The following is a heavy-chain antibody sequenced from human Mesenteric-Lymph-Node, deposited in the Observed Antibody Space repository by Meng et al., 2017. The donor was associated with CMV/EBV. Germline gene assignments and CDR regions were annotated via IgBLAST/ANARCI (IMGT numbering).Heavy chain of an antibody. J-gene: IGHJ5*02. D-gene: IGHD1-1*01. CDR3: ARAGNWNKWLDH. CDR1: GDSVSTGSQY. CDR2: FYSGGST. V-gene: IGHV4-61*01. Sequence: SETLSLTCTVSGDSVSTGSQYWSWIRQSPDKGLELIGYFYSGGSTSYNPSLKSRVTISVDMSKNQFSLNLNSVTAADTAVYYCARAGNWNKWLDHWGQGTLVTVSS.